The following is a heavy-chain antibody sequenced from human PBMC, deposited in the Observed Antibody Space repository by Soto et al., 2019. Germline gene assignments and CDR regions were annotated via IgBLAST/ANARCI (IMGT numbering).Heavy chain of an antibody. J-gene: IGHJ3*02. CDR2: ISAYNGNT. V-gene: IGHV1-18*01. CDR1: GYTFTSYG. D-gene: IGHD3-3*01. Sequence: VASVKVSCKASGYTFTSYGISWVRQAPGQGLEWMGWISAYNGNTNYAQKLQGRVTMTTDTSTSTAYMELRSLRSDDTAVYYCARGQRTIFGVVINSGDEKDAFDIWGQGTMVTVSS. CDR3: ARGQRTIFGVVINSGDEKDAFDI.